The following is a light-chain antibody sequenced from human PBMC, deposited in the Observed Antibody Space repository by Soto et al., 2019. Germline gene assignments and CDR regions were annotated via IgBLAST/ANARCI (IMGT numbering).Light chain of an antibody. J-gene: IGLJ2*01. CDR1: SSDVGDYKY. Sequence: QSVLTQPASVSGSPGQSITISCTGTSSDVGDYKYVSWYQQYPGKAPNLMIYEVSYRPSGVSNRFSGSKSGNTASLTISGLRAEDEADYYCSSYTSTRTRVLFGGGTKLTVL. CDR2: EVS. CDR3: SSYTSTRTRVL. V-gene: IGLV2-14*01.